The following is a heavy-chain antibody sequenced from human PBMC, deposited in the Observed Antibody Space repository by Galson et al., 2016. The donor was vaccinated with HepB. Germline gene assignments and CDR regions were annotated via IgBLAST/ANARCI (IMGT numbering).Heavy chain of an antibody. CDR3: ARDPHYQILTGRGGYNYGMDV. V-gene: IGHV4-4*02. J-gene: IGHJ6*02. Sequence: SETLSLTCVVSGGSVSSGDWWSWVHQPPGRGLEWIAEIYHDGRTNYSPSLKSRVTISVDKSRNQFSLRVSSVTAADTAVYYCARDPHYQILTGRGGYNYGMDVWGPGTTVIVSS. D-gene: IGHD3-9*01. CDR2: IYHDGRT. CDR1: GGSVSSGDW.